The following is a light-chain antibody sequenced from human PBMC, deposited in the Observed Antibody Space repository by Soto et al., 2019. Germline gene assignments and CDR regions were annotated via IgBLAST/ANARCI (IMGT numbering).Light chain of an antibody. J-gene: IGKJ1*01. CDR3: HKGPT. CDR2: AAS. V-gene: IGKV1-27*01. CDR1: QGISNY. Sequence: DIPMTQSPSSLSASVGDRVTITCRASQGISNYLAWYQQKPGRVPKLLIYAASTLQAGVPSRFSGSGTGTDFTLTISSLQPEDVATYYCHKGPTFGQGTKVEIK.